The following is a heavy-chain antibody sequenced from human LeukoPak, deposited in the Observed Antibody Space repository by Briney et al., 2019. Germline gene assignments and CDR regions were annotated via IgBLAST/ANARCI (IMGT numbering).Heavy chain of an antibody. D-gene: IGHD6-19*01. CDR3: AKDWRSGGWYPFFDL. CDR1: GITFSNYA. J-gene: IGHJ3*01. CDR2: ISGGGDTT. V-gene: IGHV3-23*01. Sequence: GGSLRLSCAVSGITFSNYAMSWVRQAPGKRLEWISAISGGGDTTHYADSVKGRFTISRDNSRNTLYLQMNSLRAEDTAVYYCAKDWRSGGWYPFFDLWGQGTMVTVS.